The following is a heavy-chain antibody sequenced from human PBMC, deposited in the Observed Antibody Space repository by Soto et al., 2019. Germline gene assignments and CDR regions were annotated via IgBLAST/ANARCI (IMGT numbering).Heavy chain of an antibody. CDR2: TRNKANSDTT. V-gene: IGHV3-72*01. CDR3: ARVAVGALYGMYV. J-gene: IGHJ6*02. Sequence: EVQLVESGGGLVQPGGSLRISCAASGFTFSDHYMDWVRQAPGKGLEWVGRTRNKANSDTTEYAASVKGRFTISRDDSNNSLFLQMNSLKTEDTAVYYCARVAVGALYGMYVWGQGTTVTVSS. D-gene: IGHD1-26*01. CDR1: GFTFSDHY.